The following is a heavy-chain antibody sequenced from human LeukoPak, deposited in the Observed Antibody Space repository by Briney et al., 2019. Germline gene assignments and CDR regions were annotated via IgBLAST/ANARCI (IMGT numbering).Heavy chain of an antibody. Sequence: PGGSLRLSCAASGSTFSSYAMSWVRQAPGKGLEWVSAISGNGGSTYYADSVKGRFTISRDNSKNTLYLQMNSLRAEDTAVYYCAKGYCSSTSCSRGHFDYWGQGALVTVSS. D-gene: IGHD2-2*01. V-gene: IGHV3-23*01. J-gene: IGHJ4*02. CDR3: AKGYCSSTSCSRGHFDY. CDR1: GSTFSSYA. CDR2: ISGNGGST.